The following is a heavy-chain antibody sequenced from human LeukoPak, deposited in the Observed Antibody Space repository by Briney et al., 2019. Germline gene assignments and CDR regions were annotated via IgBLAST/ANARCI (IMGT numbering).Heavy chain of an antibody. CDR2: ISYDGSNK. CDR3: AKVLRYFDWLLHDYFDY. CDR1: GFTFSSYA. J-gene: IGHJ4*02. D-gene: IGHD3-9*01. Sequence: GGSLRLSCAASGFTFSSYAMHWVRQAPGKGLEWVAVISYDGSNKYYADSVKGRFTISRDNSKNTLYLQMNSLRAEDTAVYYCAKVLRYFDWLLHDYFDYWGQGTLVTVSS. V-gene: IGHV3-30*04.